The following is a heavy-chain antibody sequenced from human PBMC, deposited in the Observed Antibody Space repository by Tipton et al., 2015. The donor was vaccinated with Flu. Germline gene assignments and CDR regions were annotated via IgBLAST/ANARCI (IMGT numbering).Heavy chain of an antibody. CDR2: IYPSGGGT. V-gene: IGHV1-46*01. J-gene: IGHJ4*02. CDR3: ARDRGFGAYTFDY. CDR1: GYTFTNYN. D-gene: IGHD3-10*01. Sequence: QLVQSGAEVKKPGASVRISCTASGYTFTNYNMHWVRQAPGQGPEWMGIIYPSGGGTTYAQRFQGRVTLTGDKSTSTVYMELSSLRSEDTAFYYCARDRGFGAYTFDYWGQGTLVTVAS.